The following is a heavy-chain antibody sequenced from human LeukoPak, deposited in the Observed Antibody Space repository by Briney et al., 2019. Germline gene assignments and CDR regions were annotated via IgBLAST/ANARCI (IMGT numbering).Heavy chain of an antibody. CDR2: IYYSGST. V-gene: IGHV4-39*01. D-gene: IGHD6-13*01. Sequence: PSETLSLTCTVSGGSISSSNYYWGWIRQPPGKGLEWIGSIYYSGSTYYNPSLKSRVTISVDTSKNQFSLKLSSVTAADTAVYYCARSGIAAAGTPYYFQHWGQGTLVTVSS. CDR3: ARSGIAAAGTPYYFQH. J-gene: IGHJ1*01. CDR1: GGSISSSNYY.